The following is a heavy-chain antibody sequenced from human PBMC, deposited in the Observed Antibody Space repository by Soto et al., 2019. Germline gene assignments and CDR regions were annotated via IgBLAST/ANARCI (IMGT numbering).Heavy chain of an antibody. D-gene: IGHD2-15*01. J-gene: IGHJ6*02. CDR1: GFTFSSYA. CDR2: ITDSGGNK. CDR3: ASYCSGGSCYPFSWSYYYGMDV. V-gene: IGHV3-23*01. Sequence: PGGSLRLSCAASGFTFSSYAMSWVRQAPGKGLEWVSAITDSGGNKYYADSVKGRFTISRDNSKNTLYLQMNSLRAEDTAVYYCASYCSGGSCYPFSWSYYYGMDVWGQGTTVTVSS.